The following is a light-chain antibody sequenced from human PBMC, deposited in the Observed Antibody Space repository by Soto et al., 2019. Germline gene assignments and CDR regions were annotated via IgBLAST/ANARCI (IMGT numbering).Light chain of an antibody. V-gene: IGKV3-20*01. CDR2: AAL. CDR1: QNVTSTY. CDR3: HYHDSSPEFA. J-gene: IGKJ3*01. Sequence: GLSQSAGTLSLSTGERASLSCRASQNVTSTYLAWYQQRPGQPPRLLIYAALSRATGVPDRFSASGSGTEFTLTITRLEPEDFAVYYCHYHDSSPEFAFGPGTKVAI.